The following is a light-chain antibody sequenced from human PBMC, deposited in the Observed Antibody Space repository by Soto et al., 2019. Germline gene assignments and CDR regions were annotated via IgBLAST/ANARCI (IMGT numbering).Light chain of an antibody. V-gene: IGKV1-5*01. CDR2: HAS. Sequence: DIQITQSPSTLSASIGDRVTITCRASQTINNWLAWYQQKPGKAPNLLIYHASNLETGVTSRFSGSAFGTEFTLTISSLQPDDFATYYCQHYNSYPWTFGQGTKVEIK. CDR1: QTINNW. CDR3: QHYNSYPWT. J-gene: IGKJ1*01.